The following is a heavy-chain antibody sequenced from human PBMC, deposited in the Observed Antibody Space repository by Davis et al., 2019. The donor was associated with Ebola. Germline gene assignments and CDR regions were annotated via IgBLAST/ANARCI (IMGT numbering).Heavy chain of an antibody. D-gene: IGHD2-21*02. J-gene: IGHJ4*02. CDR2: IYSGGST. CDR1: GFTVSSNY. CDR3: AKVRVVVTAMHFDY. Sequence: GGSLRLSCAASGFTVSSNYMSWVRQAPGKGLEWVSVIYSGGSTYYADSVKGRFTISRDNSKNTLYLQMNSLRAEDTAVYYCAKVRVVVTAMHFDYWGQGTLVTVSS. V-gene: IGHV3-53*01.